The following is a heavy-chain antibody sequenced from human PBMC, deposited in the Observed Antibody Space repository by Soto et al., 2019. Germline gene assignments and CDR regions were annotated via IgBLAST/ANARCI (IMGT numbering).Heavy chain of an antibody. CDR1: GYTFTSYG. CDR3: ARLNVAGTLGDNWFAS. D-gene: IGHD6-19*01. CDR2: ISAYNGNT. J-gene: IGHJ5*01. V-gene: IGHV1-18*01. Sequence: GASAKVSCKASGYTFTSYGISWVRQAHGQGLEWMGWISAYNGNTNYAQKLQGRVTMTTDTSTSTAYMELRSLRSDDTAVYYCARLNVAGTLGDNWFASWGQGTLVTVSS.